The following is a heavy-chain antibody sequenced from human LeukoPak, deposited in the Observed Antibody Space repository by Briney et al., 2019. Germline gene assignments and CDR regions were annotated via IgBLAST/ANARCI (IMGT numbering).Heavy chain of an antibody. V-gene: IGHV3-7*01. J-gene: IGHJ4*02. D-gene: IGHD2-2*01. CDR3: AKEAQGCSITSCYFDS. Sequence: PGGSLRLSCAASGFTFSNFWMTWVRQAPGKGLEWVANIKQDGSEKYYVDSVKGRFTISRDNAKNSLFLQMNSLRAEDTAVYYCAKEAQGCSITSCYFDSWGQGNLVTVSS. CDR2: IKQDGSEK. CDR1: GFTFSNFW.